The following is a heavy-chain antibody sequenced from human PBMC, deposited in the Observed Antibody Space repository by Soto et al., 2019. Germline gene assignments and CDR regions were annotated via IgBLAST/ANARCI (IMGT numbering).Heavy chain of an antibody. D-gene: IGHD1-26*01. V-gene: IGHV3-30*03. CDR3: AMSTSEALFDS. CDR1: GITFRTHG. CDR2: ISYDGSNT. Sequence: PGGSLRLSCAASGITFRTHGVHWVRQAPGKGLEWVALISYDGSNTYYGDSVKGRFTISRDNSKNMLFLQMNGLRADDTAVYYCAMSTSEALFDSWGQGTLVTVSS. J-gene: IGHJ4*02.